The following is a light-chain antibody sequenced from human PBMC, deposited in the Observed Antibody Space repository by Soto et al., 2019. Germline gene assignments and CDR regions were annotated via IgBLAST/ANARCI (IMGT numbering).Light chain of an antibody. CDR3: QSYDADILI. J-gene: IGLJ2*01. CDR2: EDD. Sequence: NFVLTQPHCVSESPGKTRTISCTRSSGNIVSNYVQWYQQRPGSSPTTVIYEDDDRPSGVPDRFSGSIDTSSNSASLTISGLRTEDEADYYCQSYDADILIFGGGTKLTVL. V-gene: IGLV6-57*01. CDR1: SGNIVSNY.